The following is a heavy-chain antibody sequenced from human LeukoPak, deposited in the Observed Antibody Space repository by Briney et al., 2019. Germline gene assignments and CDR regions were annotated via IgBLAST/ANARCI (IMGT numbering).Heavy chain of an antibody. CDR3: AKDGAYDWNDKSDY. Sequence: PGGSLRLSCAASGFTFSSYGMHWVRQAPGKGLEWVANIKRDGKEKHYVDSVKGRFTISRDNARNSLYLQMSSLRAEDTAVYYCAKDGAYDWNDKSDYWGQGTLVTVSS. V-gene: IGHV3-7*01. CDR2: IKRDGKEK. D-gene: IGHD1-20*01. CDR1: GFTFSSYG. J-gene: IGHJ4*02.